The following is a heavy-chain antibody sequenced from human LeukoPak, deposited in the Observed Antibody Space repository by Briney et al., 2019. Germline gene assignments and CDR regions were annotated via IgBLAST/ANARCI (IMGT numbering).Heavy chain of an antibody. V-gene: IGHV3-30*02. CDR3: AKAPKWFGELGSFDY. Sequence: HPGGSLRLSCAASGFTFSSYGMHWVRQAPGKGLEWVAFIRYDGSNKYYADSVKGRFTISRDNSKNTLYLQMNSLRAEDTAVYYCAKAPKWFGELGSFDYWGQGTLVTVSS. CDR2: IRYDGSNK. D-gene: IGHD3-10*01. CDR1: GFTFSSYG. J-gene: IGHJ4*02.